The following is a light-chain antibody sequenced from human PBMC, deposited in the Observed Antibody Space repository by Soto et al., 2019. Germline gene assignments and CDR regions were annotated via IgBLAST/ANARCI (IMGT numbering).Light chain of an antibody. J-gene: IGLJ1*01. Sequence: QSALTQPPSASGSPGQSVTISCTGTSSDVGGYNYVSCYQQHPGKAPKLIIYEVNKRPSGVPDRFSGSKSGNTASLTVSGLQSEDEAAYYCSSYAGTPFVFGTGTKLTVL. CDR1: SSDVGGYNY. V-gene: IGLV2-8*01. CDR2: EVN. CDR3: SSYAGTPFV.